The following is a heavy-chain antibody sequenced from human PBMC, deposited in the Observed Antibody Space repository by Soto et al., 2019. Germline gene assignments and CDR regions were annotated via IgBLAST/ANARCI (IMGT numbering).Heavy chain of an antibody. Sequence: ASVKVSCKASGGTFSSYAISWVRQAPGQGLEWMGGIIPIFGTANYAQKFQGRVTITADESTSTAYMELSSLRSEDTAVYYCARNAATENGMDVWGQGTTVTVSS. D-gene: IGHD1-26*01. CDR3: ARNAATENGMDV. CDR2: IIPIFGTA. CDR1: GGTFSSYA. J-gene: IGHJ6*02. V-gene: IGHV1-69*13.